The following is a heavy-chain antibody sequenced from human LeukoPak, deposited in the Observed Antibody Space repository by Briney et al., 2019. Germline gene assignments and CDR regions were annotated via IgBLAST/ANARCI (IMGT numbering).Heavy chain of an antibody. J-gene: IGHJ3*02. V-gene: IGHV1-69*02. CDR1: GGTFSSYT. CDR3: ARPYYYDSSGWNAFDI. CDR2: IIPILGIT. Sequence: SVKVSCKASGGTFSSYTISWVRQAPGQGLEWMGRIIPILGITNYAQKFQGRVTITADKSTSTAYMELSSLRSEDTAVYYCARPYYYDSSGWNAFDIWGQGTMGTVSS. D-gene: IGHD3-22*01.